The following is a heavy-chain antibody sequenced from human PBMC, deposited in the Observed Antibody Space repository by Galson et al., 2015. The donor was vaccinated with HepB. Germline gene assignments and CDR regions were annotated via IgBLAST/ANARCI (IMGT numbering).Heavy chain of an antibody. CDR1: GFTFSSYG. CDR3: AKSGYYDILTGYYFPTDIAYYFDY. V-gene: IGHV3-30*18. D-gene: IGHD3-9*01. J-gene: IGHJ4*02. CDR2: ISYDGSNK. Sequence: SLRLSCAASGFTFSSYGMHWVRQAPGKGLEWVAVISYDGSNKYYADSVKGRFTISRDNSKNTLYLQMNSLRAEDTAVYYCAKSGYYDILTGYYFPTDIAYYFDYWGQGTLVTVSS.